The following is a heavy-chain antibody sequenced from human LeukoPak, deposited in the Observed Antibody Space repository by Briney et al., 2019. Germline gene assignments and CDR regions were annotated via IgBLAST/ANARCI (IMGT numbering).Heavy chain of an antibody. J-gene: IGHJ6*04. CDR1: GFTFSSYE. CDR3: AREEPAGYGMDV. Sequence: PGGSLRLSCAASGFTFSSYEMNWVRQAPGKGLEGVSYISSSGSTIYYADSVKGRFTISRDNAKNSLYLKMNSLRAEDTAVYYCAREEPAGYGMDVWGKGTTVTVSS. V-gene: IGHV3-48*03. CDR2: ISSSGSTI. D-gene: IGHD6-25*01.